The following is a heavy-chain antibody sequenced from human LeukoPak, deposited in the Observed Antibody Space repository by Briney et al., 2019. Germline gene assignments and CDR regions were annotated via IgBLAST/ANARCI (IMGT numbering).Heavy chain of an antibody. CDR3: ARGPGGRFDS. D-gene: IGHD2-8*02. CDR1: GDSVSSNSTA. Sequence: SQTLSLTCAISGDSVSSNSTAWHWIRQSPSRGLEWLGRTYYRSKWYTDYAVSVKSRITINPDTSKNQFSLQLKSVTPEDMAVYYCARGPGGRFDSWGQGTLVTVSS. V-gene: IGHV6-1*01. CDR2: TYYRSKWYT. J-gene: IGHJ4*02.